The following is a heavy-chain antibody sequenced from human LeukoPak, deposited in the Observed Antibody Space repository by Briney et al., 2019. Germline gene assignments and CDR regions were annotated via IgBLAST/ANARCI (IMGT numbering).Heavy chain of an antibody. D-gene: IGHD3-10*02. CDR1: GFTFTNAW. V-gene: IGHV3-11*04. Sequence: GGSLRLSCEASGFTFTNAWMSWIRQAPGKGLEWVSYISSSGSTIYYADSVRGRFTISRDNAKNSLYLQMNSLRAEDTAVYYCAELGITMIGGVWGKGTTVTISS. CDR2: ISSSGSTI. J-gene: IGHJ6*04. CDR3: AELGITMIGGV.